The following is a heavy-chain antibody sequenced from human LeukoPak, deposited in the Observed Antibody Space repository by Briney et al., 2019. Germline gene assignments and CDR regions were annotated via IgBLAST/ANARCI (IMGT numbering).Heavy chain of an antibody. CDR2: IYYSGST. CDR3: ARPDYLLGRDGGY. Sequence: PSETLSLTCTVSGGSISSSSYHWGWIRQPPGKGLEWIGSIYYSGSTYYNPSLKSRVTISVDTSKNQFSLKLSSVTAADTAVYYCARPDYLLGRDGGYWGQGTLVTVSS. D-gene: IGHD5-24*01. V-gene: IGHV4-39*01. CDR1: GGSISSSSYH. J-gene: IGHJ4*02.